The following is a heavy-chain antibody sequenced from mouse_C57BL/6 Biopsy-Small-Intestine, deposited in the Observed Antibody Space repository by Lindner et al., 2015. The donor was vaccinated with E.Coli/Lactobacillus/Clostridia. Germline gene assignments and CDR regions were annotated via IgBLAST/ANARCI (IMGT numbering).Heavy chain of an antibody. Sequence: LQRSGAELARPGASVKLSCKASGYTFTSYGISWVKQRTGQGLEWIGEIYPRRGNTYYNEKFKGKATLTADKSSSTAYMELRSLTSEDSAVYFCAREIGGSSQYYFDYWGQGTTLTVSS. CDR1: GYTFTSYG. V-gene: IGHV1-81*01. D-gene: IGHD1-1*01. CDR2: IYPRRGNT. J-gene: IGHJ2*01. CDR3: AREIGGSSQYYFDY.